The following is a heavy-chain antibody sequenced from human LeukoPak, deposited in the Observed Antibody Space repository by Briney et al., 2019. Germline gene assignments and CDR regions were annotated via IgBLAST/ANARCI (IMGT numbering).Heavy chain of an antibody. D-gene: IGHD3-22*01. V-gene: IGHV3-7*01. CDR1: GFTFSSYW. Sequence: PGGSLRLSCAASGFTFSSYWMSWVRQAPGKGLEWVANIKQDGSEKYYVDSVKGRFTISRDNAKNSLYLQMNSLRAEDTAVYYCARVPQPLITMIVVVAERMGMDVWGQGTTVTVSS. CDR2: IKQDGSEK. J-gene: IGHJ6*02. CDR3: ARVPQPLITMIVVVAERMGMDV.